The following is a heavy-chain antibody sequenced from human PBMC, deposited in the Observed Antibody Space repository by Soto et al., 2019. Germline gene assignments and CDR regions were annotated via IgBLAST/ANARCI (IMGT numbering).Heavy chain of an antibody. V-gene: IGHV3-64D*08. CDR2: ISSNGGST. D-gene: IGHD3-9*01. CDR1: GFTFSSYA. Sequence: PGGSLRLSCSASGFTFSSYAMHWVRQAPGKGLEYVSAISSNGGSTYCADSVKGRFTISRDNSKNTLYLQMSSLRAEDTAVYYCVKERVPRVPPTELRYFDWPQIYYFDYWGQGTLVTVSS. CDR3: VKERVPRVPPTELRYFDWPQIYYFDY. J-gene: IGHJ4*02.